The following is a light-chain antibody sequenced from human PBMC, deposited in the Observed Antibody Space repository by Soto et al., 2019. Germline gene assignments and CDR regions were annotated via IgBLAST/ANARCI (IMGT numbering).Light chain of an antibody. CDR2: AAS. Sequence: EIVLTQSPGTLSLSPGERATLSCRASQSLTNNYLAWYQQKPGQAPRLLIYAASSKATGIPDRFSGSGPETDFTLTISRLEPEDFAVYYRRQYGSSLPVTFGGGTNVEIK. CDR3: RQYGSSLPVT. CDR1: QSLTNNY. J-gene: IGKJ4*01. V-gene: IGKV3-20*01.